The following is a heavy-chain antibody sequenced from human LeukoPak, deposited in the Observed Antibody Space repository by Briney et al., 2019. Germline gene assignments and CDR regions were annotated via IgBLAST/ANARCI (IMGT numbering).Heavy chain of an antibody. Sequence: GASVKVSCKASGYTFTSYGISWVRQAPGQGLEWMGWISAYNSNTNYAQKLQGRVTMTTDTSTSTAYMELRSLRSDDTAVYYCARNRRGYSYGPVDYWGQGTLVTVSS. CDR3: ARNRRGYSYGPVDY. CDR2: ISAYNSNT. D-gene: IGHD5-18*01. CDR1: GYTFTSYG. J-gene: IGHJ4*02. V-gene: IGHV1-18*01.